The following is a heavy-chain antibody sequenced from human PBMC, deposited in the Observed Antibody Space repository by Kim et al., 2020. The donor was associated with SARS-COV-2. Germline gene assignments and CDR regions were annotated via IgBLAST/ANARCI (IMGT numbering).Heavy chain of an antibody. CDR1: GFTFSSYW. CDR3: ARGVFYYYGSGAAEGTDY. V-gene: IGHV3-74*01. Sequence: GSLRLSCAASGFTFSSYWMHWVRQAPGKGLVWVSRMNSDGSSTSYADSVKGRFTISRDNAKNALYLRMNSLTAEDTAVYYCARGVFYYYGSGAAEGTDYWGQGTLVIVSS. J-gene: IGHJ4*02. D-gene: IGHD3-10*01. CDR2: MNSDGSST.